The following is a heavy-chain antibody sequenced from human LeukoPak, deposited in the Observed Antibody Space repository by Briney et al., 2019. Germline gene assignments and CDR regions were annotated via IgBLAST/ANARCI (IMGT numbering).Heavy chain of an antibody. CDR2: ISSSRTT. J-gene: IGHJ4*02. Sequence: PGGSLRLSCAASGFPFSSYSMNWVRQAPGEGLEWVSYISSSRTTSYADSVKGRFTISRDNAKNSLYLQMNSLRAEDTAVHYCARDLEGSGSFYRPSYDYWGQGTLVTVSS. CDR1: GFPFSSYS. D-gene: IGHD3-10*01. CDR3: ARDLEGSGSFYRPSYDY. V-gene: IGHV3-48*01.